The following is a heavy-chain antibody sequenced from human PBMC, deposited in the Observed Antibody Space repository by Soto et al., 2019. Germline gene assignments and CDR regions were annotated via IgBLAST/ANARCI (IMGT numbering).Heavy chain of an antibody. J-gene: IGHJ5*02. CDR1: GYTFTSYD. D-gene: IGHD5-18*01. CDR3: ARGLEPDTAMVILAGFDP. Sequence: QVQLVQSGAEVKKPGASVKVSCKASGYTFTSYDINWVRQATGQGLEWMGWMNPNSGNTGYAQKFQGRVTMTRNTTISTAYMELSSLRSEDTAVYYCARGLEPDTAMVILAGFDPWGQGTLVTVSS. CDR2: MNPNSGNT. V-gene: IGHV1-8*01.